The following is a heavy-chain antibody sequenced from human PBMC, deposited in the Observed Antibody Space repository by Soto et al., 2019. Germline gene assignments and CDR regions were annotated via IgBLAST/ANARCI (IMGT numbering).Heavy chain of an antibody. CDR1: GFTFSSYT. J-gene: IGHJ4*02. V-gene: IGHV3-21*04. CDR2: ISSSSSYI. Sequence: GGSLILSCAASGFTFSSYTMNWVRQAPGKGLEWVSSISSSSSYIYYADSVKGRFTISRDNAKNSLYLQMNSLRAEDTALYYCARLYGSGSTRRVRIDYWGQGTLVTVSS. CDR3: ARLYGSGSTRRVRIDY. D-gene: IGHD3-10*01.